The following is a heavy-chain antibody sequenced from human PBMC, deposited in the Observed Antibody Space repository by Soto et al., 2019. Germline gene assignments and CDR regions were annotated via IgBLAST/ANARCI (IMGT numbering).Heavy chain of an antibody. CDR1: GFSLSTSGVG. CDR2: LYWDDDK. CDR3: ARTSVNWGSRGLVDY. V-gene: IGHV2-5*02. J-gene: IGHJ4*02. D-gene: IGHD7-27*01. Sequence: QITLKESGPTLVKPTQTLTLTCTFSGFSLSTSGVGVGWIRQPPGKALEWLAFLYWDDDKRYSPSLKSRLTITKDTSKHQVLLTMTNMDPVDTATYYCARTSVNWGSRGLVDYWGQGTLGTVAS.